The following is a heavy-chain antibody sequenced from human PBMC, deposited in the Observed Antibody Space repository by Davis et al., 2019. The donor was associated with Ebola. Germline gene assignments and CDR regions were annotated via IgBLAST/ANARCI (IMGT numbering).Heavy chain of an antibody. CDR1: GFSFSSTW. V-gene: IGHV3-7*01. J-gene: IGHJ4*02. CDR2: IKQDGSEK. Sequence: GESLKISCAASGFSFSSTWMTWVRQAPGKGLEWVANIKQDGSEKYYVDSVKGRFTISRDNAKNSLYLQMNSLRDEDTAVYYCARDSDDYSFDYWGQGTLVTVSS. CDR3: ARDSDDYSFDY. D-gene: IGHD4-11*01.